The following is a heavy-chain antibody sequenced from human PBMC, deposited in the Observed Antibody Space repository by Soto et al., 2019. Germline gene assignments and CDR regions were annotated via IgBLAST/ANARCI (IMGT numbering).Heavy chain of an antibody. J-gene: IGHJ6*03. CDR3: TRVYSSSWYPRRYYYMDV. Sequence: GGSLRLSCTASGFTFGDYAMSWFRQAPGKGLEWVGFIRSKAYGGTTEYAASVKGRFTISRDDSKSIAYLQMNSLKTEDTAVYYCTRVYSSSWYPRRYYYMDVWVKGTTVTVSS. V-gene: IGHV3-49*03. CDR1: GFTFGDYA. CDR2: IRSKAYGGTT. D-gene: IGHD6-13*01.